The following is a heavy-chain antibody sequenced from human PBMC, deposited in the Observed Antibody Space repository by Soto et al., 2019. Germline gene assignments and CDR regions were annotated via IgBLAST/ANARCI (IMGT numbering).Heavy chain of an antibody. D-gene: IGHD3-22*01. CDR1: GFTFSSYA. CDR3: ASITMIVDDAFDI. CDR2: ISGSGGST. V-gene: IGHV3-23*01. Sequence: EVQLLESGGGLVQPGGSLRLSCAASGFTFSSYAMSWVRQAPGKGLEWVSAISGSGGSTYYADSVKGRFTISRDNSKKTLYLQMNSLRAEDTAVYYWASITMIVDDAFDIWGQGTMVTVSS. J-gene: IGHJ3*02.